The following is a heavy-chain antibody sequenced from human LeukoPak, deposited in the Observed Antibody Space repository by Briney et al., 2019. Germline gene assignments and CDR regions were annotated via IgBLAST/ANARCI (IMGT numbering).Heavy chain of an antibody. V-gene: IGHV1-24*01. CDR3: ATAPRQWLVLSVGQTFDY. CDR2: IDPEDGET. J-gene: IGHJ4*02. CDR1: GYTLTELS. D-gene: IGHD6-19*01. Sequence: ASVKVSCKVSGYTLTELSMHWVRQAPGKGLEWMGGIDPEDGETIYAQKFQGRVTMTEDTSTDTAYMELSSLRSEDTAVYYCATAPRQWLVLSVGQTFDYWGQGTLVTVSS.